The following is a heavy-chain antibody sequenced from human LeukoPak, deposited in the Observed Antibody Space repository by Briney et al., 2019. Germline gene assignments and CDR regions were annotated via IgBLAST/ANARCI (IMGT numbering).Heavy chain of an antibody. D-gene: IGHD5-18*01. J-gene: IGHJ4*02. Sequence: SGPTLVNPPRTLTLTCTCSGFSLRTRGMYVSWIRQPPGKALEWLSRIDWDDAKYYSTSLKTRLTISKDTSKNQVVLTMTNMDPVDTATYYCARENNYGYDYWGQGTLVTVSS. V-gene: IGHV2-70*11. CDR1: GFSLRTRGMY. CDR2: IDWDDAK. CDR3: ARENNYGYDY.